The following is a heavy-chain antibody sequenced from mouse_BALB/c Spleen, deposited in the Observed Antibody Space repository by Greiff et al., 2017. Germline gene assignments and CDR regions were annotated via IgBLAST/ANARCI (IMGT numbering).Heavy chain of an antibody. V-gene: IGHV1-76*01. D-gene: IGHD2-4*01. CDR3: ARSAFDDYGSWFAY. Sequence: VKLMESGAELVRPGASVKLSCKTSGYIFTSYWIHWVKQRSGQGLEWIARIYPGTGSTYYNEKFKGKAALTADKSSSTAYMQLSSLKSEDSAVYFCARSAFDDYGSWFAYWGQGTLVTVSA. CDR2: IYPGTGST. CDR1: GYIFTSYW. J-gene: IGHJ3*01.